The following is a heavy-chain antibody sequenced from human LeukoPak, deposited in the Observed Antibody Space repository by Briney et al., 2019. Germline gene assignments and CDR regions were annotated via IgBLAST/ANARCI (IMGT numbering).Heavy chain of an antibody. CDR2: IYYSGST. D-gene: IGHD2-21*02. V-gene: IGHV4-59*01. J-gene: IGHJ4*02. Sequence: SETLSLTCTVSGGSISSYYWSWIRQPPGKGLEWIGYIYYSGSTNYNPSLKSRVTISVDTSKNQFSLKLSSVTAADTAVYYCARAHRGGDCYLGGWFDYWGQGTLVTVSS. CDR1: GGSISSYY. CDR3: ARAHRGGDCYLGGWFDY.